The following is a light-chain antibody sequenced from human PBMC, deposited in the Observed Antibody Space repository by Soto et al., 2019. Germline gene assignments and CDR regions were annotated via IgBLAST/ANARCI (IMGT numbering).Light chain of an antibody. Sequence: AIRMTQSPSSFSASTGDRVTITCRASQGISSYLAWYQQKPGKAPKLLIYAASTLQSGVASRFIGSGSGTDFTLTISCLQSEDFATYYCQQYYSYPYTFGQGTKLEIK. CDR3: QQYYSYPYT. V-gene: IGKV1-8*01. J-gene: IGKJ2*01. CDR1: QGISSY. CDR2: AAS.